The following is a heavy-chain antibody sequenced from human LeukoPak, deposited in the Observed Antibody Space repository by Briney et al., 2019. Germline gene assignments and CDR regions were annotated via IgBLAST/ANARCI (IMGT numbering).Heavy chain of an antibody. CDR1: GFSFSSYE. D-gene: IGHD6-19*01. V-gene: IGHV3-48*03. CDR3: TKLAVASADS. J-gene: IGHJ4*02. Sequence: GGSLRLSCAASGFSFSSYEMNWVRQAPGKGLEWVSNISPSGSTKYYADSVKGRFTVSRDNAQNSLYLQMNSLGAGDTGVYYCTKLAVASADSWGQGTLVTVSS. CDR2: ISPSGSTK.